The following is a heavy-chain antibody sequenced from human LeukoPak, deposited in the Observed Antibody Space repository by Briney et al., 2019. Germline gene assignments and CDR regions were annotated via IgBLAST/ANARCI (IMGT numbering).Heavy chain of an antibody. Sequence: SGRSLRLSCAASGFTFSSYAMHWARQAPGKGLEWVAVISYDGSNKYCADSVRGRFTISRDNSKNTLYLQMNSLRAEDTAVYYCARETIVVVINNWFDPWGQGTLVTVSS. J-gene: IGHJ5*02. D-gene: IGHD3-22*01. CDR1: GFTFSSYA. CDR2: ISYDGSNK. CDR3: ARETIVVVINNWFDP. V-gene: IGHV3-30-3*01.